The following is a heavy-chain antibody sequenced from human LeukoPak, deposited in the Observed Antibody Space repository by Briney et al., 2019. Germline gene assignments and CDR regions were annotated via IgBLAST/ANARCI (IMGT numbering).Heavy chain of an antibody. CDR1: GYTFTGYY. Sequence: ASVTVSCKASGYTFTGYYIHWVRQAPGQGLEWMGWINPNSGGTNYAQMFQGWVTMTRDTSISTAYMELSRLRSDDTAVYYCARAGGASDSSGWYVFDYWGRETLVTVSS. J-gene: IGHJ4*02. CDR3: ARAGGASDSSGWYVFDY. CDR2: INPNSGGT. D-gene: IGHD6-19*01. V-gene: IGHV1-2*04.